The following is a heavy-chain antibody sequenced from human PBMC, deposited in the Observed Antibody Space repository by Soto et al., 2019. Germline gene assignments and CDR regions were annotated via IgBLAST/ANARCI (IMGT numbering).Heavy chain of an antibody. CDR3: AADPVFYCGGDCYSSFLFPLSLLPGMDV. J-gene: IGHJ6*02. Sequence: ASVKVSCKASGGTFSSYAISWVRQAPGQGLEWMGGIIPIFGTANYAQKFQGRVTITADESTSTAYMELSSLRSEDPAVYYCAADPVFYCGGDCYSSFLFPLSLLPGMDVWGQGTTVTVSS. CDR2: IIPIFGTA. V-gene: IGHV1-69*13. D-gene: IGHD2-21*02. CDR1: GGTFSSYA.